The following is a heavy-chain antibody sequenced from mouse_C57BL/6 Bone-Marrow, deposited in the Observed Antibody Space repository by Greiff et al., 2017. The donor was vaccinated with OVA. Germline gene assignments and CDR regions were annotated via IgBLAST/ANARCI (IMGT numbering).Heavy chain of an antibody. D-gene: IGHD2-3*01. V-gene: IGHV5-4*03. Sequence: EVKLMESGGGLVKPGGSLKLSCAASGFTFSSYAMSWVRQTPEKRLEWVATISDGGSYTYYPDNVKGRFTISRDNAKNNLYLQMSHLKSEDTAMYYCARGVTPGPHYWGQCSTLTVSS. CDR2: ISDGGSYT. J-gene: IGHJ2*01. CDR1: GFTFSSYA. CDR3: ARGVTPGPHY.